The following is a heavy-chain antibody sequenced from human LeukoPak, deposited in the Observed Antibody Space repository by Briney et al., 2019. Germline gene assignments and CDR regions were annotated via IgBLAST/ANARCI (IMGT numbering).Heavy chain of an antibody. CDR2: INHSGST. CDR1: GGSFSGYY. V-gene: IGHV4-34*01. D-gene: IGHD6-13*01. CDR3: ARQESSSWTPYYFDY. J-gene: IGHJ4*02. Sequence: SETLSLTCAVSGGSFSGYYWSWIRQPPGKGLEWIGEINHSGSTNYNPSLKSRVTISVDTSKNQFSLKLSSVTAADTAVYYCARQESSSWTPYYFDYWGQGTLVTVSS.